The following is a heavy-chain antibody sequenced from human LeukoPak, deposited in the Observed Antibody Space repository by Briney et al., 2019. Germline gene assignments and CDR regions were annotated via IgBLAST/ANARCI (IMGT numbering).Heavy chain of an antibody. CDR3: ARDLLYSSSSSLNDY. CDR1: GFTFSSYE. V-gene: IGHV3-48*03. D-gene: IGHD6-6*01. CDR2: ISSSGSTI. J-gene: IGHJ4*02. Sequence: PGGSLRLSCAASGFTFSSYEMNWVRQAPGKGLEWVSYISSSGSTIYYADSVKGRFTISRDNAKNSLYLQMNSLRAEDTAVYYCARDLLYSSSSSLNDYWGQGTLVTVSS.